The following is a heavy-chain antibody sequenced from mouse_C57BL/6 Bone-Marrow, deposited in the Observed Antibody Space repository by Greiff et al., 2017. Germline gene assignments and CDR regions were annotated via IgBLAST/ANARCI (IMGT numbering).Heavy chain of an antibody. CDR3: VKAASYYYGSSYDAMDY. Sequence: EVKLMESGGGLVQPGASLRLSCAASGFTFTDYYMSWVRQPPGKAPEWLALIRNKANGYTTEYTASVKGRFTISRDNSQNILYLQRNTLRAEDSATYYCVKAASYYYGSSYDAMDYWGQGTSVTVSS. J-gene: IGHJ4*01. V-gene: IGHV7-4*01. CDR1: GFTFTDYY. D-gene: IGHD1-1*01. CDR2: IRNKANGYTT.